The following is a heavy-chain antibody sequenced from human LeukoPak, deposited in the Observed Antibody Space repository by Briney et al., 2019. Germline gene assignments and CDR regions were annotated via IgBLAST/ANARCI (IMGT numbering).Heavy chain of an antibody. D-gene: IGHD3-3*01. J-gene: IGHJ4*02. CDR1: GYTFTSYD. V-gene: IGHV1-8*01. CDR2: MSPNSGNT. Sequence: ASVKVSCKASGYTFTSYDINWLRQATGQGLEWMGWMSPNSGNTGYEQKLQGRVTMTTDTSTSTAYMELRSLRSDDTAVYYCARERPPYWSGTPGAIDYWGQGTLVTVSS. CDR3: ARERPPYWSGTPGAIDY.